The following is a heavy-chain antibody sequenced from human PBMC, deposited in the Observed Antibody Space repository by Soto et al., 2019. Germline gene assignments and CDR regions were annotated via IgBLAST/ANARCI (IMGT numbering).Heavy chain of an antibody. CDR2: ISSSSTYI. V-gene: IGHV3-21*01. CDR3: ARGPVEIVATGLYWFDS. D-gene: IGHD5-12*01. Sequence: EVQLVESGGGLVKPGGSLRLSCAASGFTFSSYSMNWVRQAPGKGLEWVSSISSSSTYIYYADSVKGRFTISRDNAQNSLYLQMSSLRVEGTAVYYCARGPVEIVATGLYWFDSWGQGSLVTVSS. J-gene: IGHJ5*01. CDR1: GFTFSSYS.